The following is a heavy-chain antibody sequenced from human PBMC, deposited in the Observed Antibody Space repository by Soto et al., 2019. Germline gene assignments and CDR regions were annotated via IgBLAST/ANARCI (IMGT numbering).Heavy chain of an antibody. Sequence: SETLSLTCTVSGGSISSGAYYWTWIRQHPEKGLEWIGYIHYSGSTYYNPSLKSRVTISVDTSKNQFSLKLSSVTAADTAVYYCARENTRGPNWFEPWGQGPLVTVSS. CDR2: IHYSGST. V-gene: IGHV4-31*03. CDR1: GGSISSGAYY. J-gene: IGHJ5*02. D-gene: IGHD3-10*01. CDR3: ARENTRGPNWFEP.